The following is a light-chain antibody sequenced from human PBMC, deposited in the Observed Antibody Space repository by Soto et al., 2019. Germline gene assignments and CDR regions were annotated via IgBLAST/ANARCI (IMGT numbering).Light chain of an antibody. Sequence: DIQMTQSPSSLSASFGDRVTLTCRASQSIDTYLNWYQQKPGTAPKLLMYAASTLHSGVPSRFSGSGSGTDFTLTISSFQREDFATYFCQQSHSTPYTVGQGTKLEI. J-gene: IGKJ2*01. CDR3: QQSHSTPYT. CDR1: QSIDTY. CDR2: AAS. V-gene: IGKV1-39*01.